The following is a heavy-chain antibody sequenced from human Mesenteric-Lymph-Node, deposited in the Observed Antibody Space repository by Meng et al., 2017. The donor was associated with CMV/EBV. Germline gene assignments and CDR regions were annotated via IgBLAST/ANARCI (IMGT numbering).Heavy chain of an antibody. Sequence: ASVKVSCKASGYTLTIYYMHWVRQAPGQGLEWMGIINPSGGRTTYAQKFQGRVSMTRDTSTSTVYMELTSLRSEDTAVYYCARGIVGATGYFDYWGQGTLVTVSS. D-gene: IGHD1-26*01. V-gene: IGHV1-46*01. CDR1: GYTLTIYY. CDR3: ARGIVGATGYFDY. CDR2: INPSGGRT. J-gene: IGHJ4*02.